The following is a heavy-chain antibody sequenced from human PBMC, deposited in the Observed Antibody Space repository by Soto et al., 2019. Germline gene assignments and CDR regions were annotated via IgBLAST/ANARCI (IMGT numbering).Heavy chain of an antibody. V-gene: IGHV3-33*01. CDR1: GFTFSSYG. D-gene: IGHD6-13*01. CDR3: ARDPGIAAAGTGYDGMDV. Sequence: QVQLVESGGGVVQPGRSLRLSCAASGFTFSSYGMHWVHQAPGKGLEWVAVIWYDGRNKYYADSVNGRFTISRDNSKNTLYLQMNSLRAEDPAVYYCARDPGIAAAGTGYDGMDVCGQGTTVTVSS. J-gene: IGHJ6*02. CDR2: IWYDGRNK.